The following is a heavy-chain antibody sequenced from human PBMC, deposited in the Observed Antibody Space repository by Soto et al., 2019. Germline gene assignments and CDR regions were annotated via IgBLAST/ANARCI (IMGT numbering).Heavy chain of an antibody. D-gene: IGHD3-22*01. J-gene: IGHJ3*02. CDR3: AKDRVTVVSYDAFEI. CDR2: ISGSGGST. V-gene: IGHV3-23*01. Sequence: GGSLRLSCAASGFTLSSYAMSWVRQAPGKGLEWVSGISGSGGSTYYADSVKGRFTLYRDNSKNRLYLQMNSLRAEDTAVYYCAKDRVTVVSYDAFEICGQGTMGTVSS. CDR1: GFTLSSYA.